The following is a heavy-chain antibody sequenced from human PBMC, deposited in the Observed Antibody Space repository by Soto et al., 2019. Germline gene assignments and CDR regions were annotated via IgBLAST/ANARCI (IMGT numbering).Heavy chain of an antibody. CDR2: ISYDGSNK. V-gene: IGHV3-30-3*01. D-gene: IGHD6-19*01. CDR3: AAPPGVEQGLVTYDFDY. Sequence: QVQLVESGGGVVQPGRSLRLSCAASGFTFSSYAMHWVRQAPGKGLEWVAVISYDGSNKYYADSVKGRFTISRDNSKNTLYLQMNSLRAEDTAVYYCAAPPGVEQGLVTYDFDYWGQGTLVTVSS. CDR1: GFTFSSYA. J-gene: IGHJ4*02.